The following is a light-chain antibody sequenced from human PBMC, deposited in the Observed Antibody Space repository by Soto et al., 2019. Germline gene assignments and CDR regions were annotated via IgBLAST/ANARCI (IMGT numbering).Light chain of an antibody. CDR3: QQSYSSWT. V-gene: IGKV1-39*01. J-gene: IGKJ1*01. Sequence: DIQMTQSPSSLSASVGDRVTITCRASQSISSYLNWYQQKPGKDPKLLIYKASSLESGVPSRFSGSGSGTDFTLTISSLQPEDFATYYCQQSYSSWTFGQGTKVDIK. CDR1: QSISSY. CDR2: KAS.